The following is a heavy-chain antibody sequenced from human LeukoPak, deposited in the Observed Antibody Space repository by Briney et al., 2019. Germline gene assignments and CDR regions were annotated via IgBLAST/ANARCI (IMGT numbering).Heavy chain of an antibody. Sequence: GASVKVSCKASGYTFTSYDINWVRQATGQGLEWMGWMNPNSGNTGYAQKFQGRVTMTRNTSISTAYMELSSLRSEDTAVYYCARGLSWNYGFAFRYYYYMDVWGKGTTVTVSS. D-gene: IGHD1-7*01. J-gene: IGHJ6*03. CDR3: ARGLSWNYGFAFRYYYYMDV. CDR1: GYTFTSYD. V-gene: IGHV1-8*01. CDR2: MNPNSGNT.